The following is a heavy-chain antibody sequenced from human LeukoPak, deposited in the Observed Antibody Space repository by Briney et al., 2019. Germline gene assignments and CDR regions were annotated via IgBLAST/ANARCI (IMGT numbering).Heavy chain of an antibody. CDR2: IYYSGST. V-gene: IGHV4-59*08. J-gene: IGHJ6*02. CDR1: GGSIRSYY. CDR3: ARLGLYYYQGMDV. Sequence: PSETLSLTCTVSGGSIRSYYWSWIRQPPGKGLEWIGYIYYSGSTNYNPSLKSRVTISVDTSKNQFSLKLSSVTAADTAVYYCARLGLYYYQGMDVWGQGTTVTVSS. D-gene: IGHD3-16*01.